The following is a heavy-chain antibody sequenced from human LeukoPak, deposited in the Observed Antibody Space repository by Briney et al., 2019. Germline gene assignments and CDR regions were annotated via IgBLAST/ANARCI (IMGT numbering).Heavy chain of an antibody. CDR2: VFHSGYT. J-gene: IGHJ4*02. CDR1: GGSISTYY. Sequence: SETLSLTCTVSGGSISTYYWSWIRQPPGERLEWIAYVFHSGYTNYNPSLKSRVSISVDTPKNQISLKLSSVTAADTAVYYCARGGFYSPFDYWGQGTLVSVSA. CDR3: ARGGFYSPFDY. V-gene: IGHV4-59*01. D-gene: IGHD2-21*01.